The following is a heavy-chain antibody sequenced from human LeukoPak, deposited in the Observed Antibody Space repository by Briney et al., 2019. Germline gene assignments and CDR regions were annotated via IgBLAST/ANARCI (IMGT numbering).Heavy chain of an antibody. CDR1: GFTFSSYA. CDR2: ISGSGDST. CDR3: ARFGWVPPAHFDY. Sequence: GGSLRLSCAASGFTFSSYAMSWVPQAPGRGQEWVSAISGSGDSTYYADSVKGRFTISRDNAKNMMYLQMTSLRAEDTAVYYCARFGWVPPAHFDYWGRGTLVTVSS. V-gene: IGHV3-23*01. J-gene: IGHJ4*02. D-gene: IGHD2-2*01.